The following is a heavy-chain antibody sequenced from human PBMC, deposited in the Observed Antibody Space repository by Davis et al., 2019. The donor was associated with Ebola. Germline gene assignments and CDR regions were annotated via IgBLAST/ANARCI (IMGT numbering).Heavy chain of an antibody. V-gene: IGHV3-73*01. CDR2: IRSKANSYAT. Sequence: PGGSLRLSCAASGFTFSGSAMHWVRQAPGKGLEWVGRIRSKANSYATAYAASVKGRFTISRDDSKNTAYLQMNSLKTEDTAVYYCTMNIPAAMGGMDVWGQGTTVTVS. CDR3: TMNIPAAMGGMDV. D-gene: IGHD2-2*01. CDR1: GFTFSGSA. J-gene: IGHJ6*02.